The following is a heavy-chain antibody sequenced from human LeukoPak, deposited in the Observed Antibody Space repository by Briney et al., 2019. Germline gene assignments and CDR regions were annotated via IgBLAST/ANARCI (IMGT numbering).Heavy chain of an antibody. CDR1: GFTFSSFA. CDR3: AKDPWGSRGYFDY. D-gene: IGHD7-27*01. CDR2: ISGSGGDI. V-gene: IGHV3-23*02. Sequence: WGSLRLSCAASGFTFSSFAMIWVRQAPGKGLELVSAISGSGGDIYYLDSVKGRFTNLRDNSKNTVYLRMNSLRAEDTAVYYCAKDPWGSRGYFDYWGQGTLVTVSS. J-gene: IGHJ4*02.